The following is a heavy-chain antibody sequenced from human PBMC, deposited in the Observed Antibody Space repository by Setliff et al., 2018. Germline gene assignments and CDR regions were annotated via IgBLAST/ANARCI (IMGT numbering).Heavy chain of an antibody. CDR3: ARDRYYNSWSGTSITAPHDAFDI. D-gene: IGHD3-3*01. J-gene: IGHJ3*02. V-gene: IGHV3-9*01. CDR2: ISWNSGSI. CDR1: GFTFDDYA. Sequence: SLKISCAASGFTFDDYAMHWVRQAPGKGLEWVSGISWNSGSIGYVDSAKGRFTISRDNAKNSLYLQMNSLRAEDTAVYYCARDRYYNSWSGTSITAPHDAFDIWGQGTMVTVSS.